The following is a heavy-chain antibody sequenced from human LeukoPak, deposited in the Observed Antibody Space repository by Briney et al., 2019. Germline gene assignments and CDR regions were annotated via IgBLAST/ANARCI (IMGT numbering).Heavy chain of an antibody. Sequence: PGGSLRLSCAASGFIFSHYGMNWVRQAPGKGLEWVANIKQDGSEKHYVDSVKGRFTISRDNAKNSLFLQMNSLRAEDTAVYFCARVKQQLVRLLGRDTTYYYYYYMDVWGKGTTVTVSS. CDR2: IKQDGSEK. V-gene: IGHV3-7*01. D-gene: IGHD6-13*01. CDR1: GFIFSHYG. J-gene: IGHJ6*03. CDR3: ARVKQQLVRLLGRDTTYYYYYYMDV.